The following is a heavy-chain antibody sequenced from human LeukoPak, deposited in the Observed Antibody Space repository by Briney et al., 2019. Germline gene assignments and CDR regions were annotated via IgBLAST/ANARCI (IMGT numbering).Heavy chain of an antibody. CDR1: GGSISSYC. CDR2: IYTSGST. Sequence: SETLSLTCTVSGGSISSYCWSWIRQPAGKGLEWIGRIYTSGSTNYNPSLKSRVTMSVDTSKNQFSLKLSSVTAADTAVYYCARVASPSSYWYFDLWGRGTLVTVSS. V-gene: IGHV4-4*07. D-gene: IGHD2-2*01. J-gene: IGHJ2*01. CDR3: ARVASPSSYWYFDL.